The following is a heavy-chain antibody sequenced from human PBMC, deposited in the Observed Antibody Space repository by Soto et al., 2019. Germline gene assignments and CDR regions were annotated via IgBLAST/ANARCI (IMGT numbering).Heavy chain of an antibody. CDR2: ISSGGGSP. CDR1: GFTFSDYA. J-gene: IGHJ4*02. Sequence: EVQLLESGGGLVQPGGSLRLSCAASGFTFSDYAMRWVRQAPGKGLEWVSGISSGGGSPYNADPVKGRFTISRNNSKSTLFLQMNGLRVEDTALYYCVKGDGRIVPRDFDKWGQGTLVTISS. CDR3: VKGDGRIVPRDFDK. V-gene: IGHV3-23*01. D-gene: IGHD1-26*01.